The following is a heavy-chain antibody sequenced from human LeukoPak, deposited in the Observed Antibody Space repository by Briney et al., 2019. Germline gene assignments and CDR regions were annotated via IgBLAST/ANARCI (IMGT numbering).Heavy chain of an antibody. Sequence: SETLSLTCAVSGGSISSGDYSWSWIRQPPGKGLEWIGSIYYSGSTYYNPSLKSRLTISVDTSKNQFSLKLSSVTAADTAVYYCARVTGSSWYYSYYMDVWGKGTTVTVSS. D-gene: IGHD6-13*01. CDR1: GGSISSGDYS. CDR2: IYYSGST. CDR3: ARVTGSSWYYSYYMDV. V-gene: IGHV4-39*01. J-gene: IGHJ6*03.